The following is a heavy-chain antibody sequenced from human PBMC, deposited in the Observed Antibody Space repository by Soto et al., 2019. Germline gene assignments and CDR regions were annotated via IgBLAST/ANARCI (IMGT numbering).Heavy chain of an antibody. J-gene: IGHJ3*02. CDR1: GFTVSSNY. CDR2: IYSGGTT. CDR3: ATPRSPLHAFDI. V-gene: IGHV3-53*01. Sequence: PGGSLRLSCAASGFTVSSNYMSWVRQAPGKGLEWVSVIYSGGTTYYADSVKGRFTISRDSSKNTLYLQMNSLRAEDTAVYYCATPRSPLHAFDIWGQGTMVTVSS.